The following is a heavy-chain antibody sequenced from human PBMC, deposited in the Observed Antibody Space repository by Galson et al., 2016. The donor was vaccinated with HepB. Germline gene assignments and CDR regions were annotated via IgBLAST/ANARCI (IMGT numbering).Heavy chain of an antibody. V-gene: IGHV3-33*01. Sequence: SLRLSCATSGFTLTHYGMLWVRQAPGKGLEWVAAIWYDGSYKYYADSVDGRFTISRDISENTVYLQMNSLRGEDTAVYYCAREIPHMVHGGLDYWGQGTLVTVSS. J-gene: IGHJ4*02. D-gene: IGHD2-2*02. CDR3: AREIPHMVHGGLDY. CDR2: IWYDGSYK. CDR1: GFTLTHYG.